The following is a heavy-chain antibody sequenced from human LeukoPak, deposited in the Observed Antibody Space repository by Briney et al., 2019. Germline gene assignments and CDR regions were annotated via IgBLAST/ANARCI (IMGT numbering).Heavy chain of an antibody. CDR1: GFTFSDYY. V-gene: IGHV3-11*03. CDR3: ARTVLTMVRGVIFSLDYYFDY. Sequence: PGGSLRPSCAASGFTFSDYYMSWIRQAPGKGLEWVSYISSSSSYTNYADSVKGRFTISRDNAKNSLYLQMNSLRAEDTAVYYCARTVLTMVRGVIFSLDYYFDYWGQGTLVTVSS. J-gene: IGHJ4*02. CDR2: ISSSSSYT. D-gene: IGHD3-10*01.